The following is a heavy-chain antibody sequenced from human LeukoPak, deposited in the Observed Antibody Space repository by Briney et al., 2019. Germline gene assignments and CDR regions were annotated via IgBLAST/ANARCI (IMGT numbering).Heavy chain of an antibody. D-gene: IGHD1-26*01. Sequence: AGSLRLSCAAYAFTFSSNWMHWVRHAPGKGLVWVSRTNSDGRSTSYAVSVKGRFTISRDNAKDTLYLQMNSLRAENTAVYCCASRSGSYPVSPDYWGQGTLVTVSS. J-gene: IGHJ4*02. CDR3: ASRSGSYPVSPDY. CDR1: AFTFSSNW. V-gene: IGHV3-74*01. CDR2: TNSDGRST.